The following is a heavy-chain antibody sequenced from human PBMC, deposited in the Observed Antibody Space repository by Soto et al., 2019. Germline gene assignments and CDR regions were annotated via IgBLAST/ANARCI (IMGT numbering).Heavy chain of an antibody. V-gene: IGHV3-23*01. CDR3: AKDRHSSWYFSALDV. CDR1: GFTFSSYA. CDR2: ISGSGGST. J-gene: IGHJ6*02. Sequence: GGSLRLSCAASGFTFSSYAISWVRQAPGKGLEWVSAISGSGGSTYYADSVKGRFTISRDNSKNTLYLQMNSLRAEDTAVYYCAKDRHSSWYFSALDVWGQGTTVTVSS. D-gene: IGHD6-13*01.